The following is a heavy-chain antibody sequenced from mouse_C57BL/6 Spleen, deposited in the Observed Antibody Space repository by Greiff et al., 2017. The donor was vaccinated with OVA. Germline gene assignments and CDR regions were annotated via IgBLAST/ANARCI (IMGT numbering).Heavy chain of an antibody. V-gene: IGHV1-7*01. D-gene: IGHD1-1*01. CDR3: ARDYGSGYDAMDY. CDR2: INPSSGYT. Sequence: QVQLQQSGAELAKPGASVKLSCTASGYTFTSYWMHWVNQRPGQGLEWIGYINPSSGYTKYNQKFKDKATLTADKSSSTAYMQLSSLTYEDAAVYYCARDYGSGYDAMDYWGQGTSVTVSS. J-gene: IGHJ4*01. CDR1: GYTFTSYW.